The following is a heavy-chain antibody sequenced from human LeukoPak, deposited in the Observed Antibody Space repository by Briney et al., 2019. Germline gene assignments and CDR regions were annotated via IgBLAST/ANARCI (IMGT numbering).Heavy chain of an antibody. V-gene: IGHV1-8*01. CDR2: MNPNSGNT. CDR1: GYTFTSYD. J-gene: IGHJ6*04. CDR3: ARESRITMVRGVIPRVGYYYGMDV. D-gene: IGHD3-10*01. Sequence: ASVKVSCKASGYTFTSYDINWVRQATGQGLEWMGWMNPNSGNTGYAQKFQGRVTMTRNTSISTAYMELSSLRSDDTAVYYCARESRITMVRGVIPRVGYYYGMDVWGKGTTVTVSS.